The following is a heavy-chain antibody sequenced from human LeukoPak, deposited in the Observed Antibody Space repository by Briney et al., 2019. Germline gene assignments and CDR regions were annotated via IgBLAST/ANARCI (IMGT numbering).Heavy chain of an antibody. J-gene: IGHJ3*02. Sequence: TSETLSLTCTVSGGSISGSSYYWGWIRQPPGKGLEWIGSIYYSGSTYYNPSLKSRVTISVDTSKNQFSLKLSSVTAADTAVYYCARVGSSREAFDIWGQGTMVTVSS. CDR1: GGSISGSSYY. V-gene: IGHV4-39*07. D-gene: IGHD1-26*01. CDR3: ARVGSSREAFDI. CDR2: IYYSGST.